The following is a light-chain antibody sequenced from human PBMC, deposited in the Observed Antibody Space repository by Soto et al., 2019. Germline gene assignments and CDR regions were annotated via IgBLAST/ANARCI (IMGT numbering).Light chain of an antibody. V-gene: IGLV2-14*01. CDR1: SSDVGAYNY. CDR3: SSYPSSTTYV. Sequence: QSVLAQPASVSGSPGQSITISCTGTSSDVGAYNYDSWYQQYPGEAPRVIIYDVSHRPAGVSNRFSGSKSGNTAPLTISGLQTQDEADYYCSSYPSSTTYVFGTGTKV. CDR2: DVS. J-gene: IGLJ1*01.